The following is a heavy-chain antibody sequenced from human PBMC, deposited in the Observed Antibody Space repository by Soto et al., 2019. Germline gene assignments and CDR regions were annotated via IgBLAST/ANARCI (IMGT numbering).Heavy chain of an antibody. V-gene: IGHV3-73*02. CDR2: IRSKTNNYAT. D-gene: IGHD3-10*01. Sequence: EVQLVESGGGLVQPGGSLKLSCAASGFTFSGSAMHWVRQASGKGLEWVGRIRSKTNNYATAYAASLKGRFTISRDDSKNMAYLQLNSLQTDDTAVYYCTSQSPDDMIRTWGQGTLVTVSS. CDR3: TSQSPDDMIRT. J-gene: IGHJ5*02. CDR1: GFTFSGSA.